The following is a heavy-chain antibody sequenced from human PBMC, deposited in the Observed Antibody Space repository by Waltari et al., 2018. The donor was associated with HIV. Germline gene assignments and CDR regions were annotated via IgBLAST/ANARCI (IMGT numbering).Heavy chain of an antibody. CDR2: VYLGGSK. CDR3: ARALTRGLWDS. D-gene: IGHD2-2*01. V-gene: IGHV3-53*01. Sequence: VQLVESGGGLIQPGGSLSLSCAASGFSVSDNYMSWVRQAPGKRPGWVSVVYLGGSKDYAESVRGRFTTSRDESKNMLYLQMKSRRAEDTAVYYGARALTRGLWDSWGQGTLVSVSS. CDR1: GFSVSDNY. J-gene: IGHJ4*02.